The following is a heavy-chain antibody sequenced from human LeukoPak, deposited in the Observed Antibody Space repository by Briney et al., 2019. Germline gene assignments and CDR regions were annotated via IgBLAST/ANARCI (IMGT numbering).Heavy chain of an antibody. CDR1: GVTFSSYW. CDR3: ARYSCGFAFDY. J-gene: IGHJ4*02. D-gene: IGHD5-18*01. V-gene: IGHV3-74*01. Sequence: GGSLRLSCAASGVTFSSYWMHWVRQAPGKGLVWVSRINSDGSSTSYADSVKGRFTISRDNAKNTLYLQMNSLRAEDTAVYYCARYSCGFAFDYWGQGTLVTVSS. CDR2: INSDGSST.